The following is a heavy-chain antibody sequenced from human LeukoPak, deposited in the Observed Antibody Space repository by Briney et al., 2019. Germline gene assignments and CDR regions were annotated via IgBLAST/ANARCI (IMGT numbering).Heavy chain of an antibody. J-gene: IGHJ4*02. CDR3: ARAPGGYSYGRGGFDY. V-gene: IGHV3-30-3*01. Sequence: GGSLRLSCAASGFTFSNYAMHWVRQAPGKGLEWVAVISYDGSNKYYADSVKGRFTISRDNSKNTLYLQMNSLRAEDTAVYYCARAPGGYSYGRGGFDYWGQGTLVTVSS. CDR2: ISYDGSNK. CDR1: GFTFSNYA. D-gene: IGHD5-18*01.